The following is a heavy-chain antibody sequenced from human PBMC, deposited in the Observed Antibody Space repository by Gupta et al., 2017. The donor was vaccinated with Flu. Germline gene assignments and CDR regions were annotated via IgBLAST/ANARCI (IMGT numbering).Heavy chain of an antibody. D-gene: IGHD1-1*01. J-gene: IGHJ4*02. CDR1: GFSFSNYG. CDR2: VRIDGVT. CDR3: VKQGDGSPYNCDFDY. V-gene: IGHV3-23*01. Sequence: EVQLLESGGGLAQLGGSLGLSCAASGFSFSNYGMTWVRQAPGKGLERVSSVRIDGVTFHAESVRCRFTVSRDNSKNTLHLQMNSLRAEDSAVYYCVKQGDGSPYNCDFDYWGQGTLVAVSS.